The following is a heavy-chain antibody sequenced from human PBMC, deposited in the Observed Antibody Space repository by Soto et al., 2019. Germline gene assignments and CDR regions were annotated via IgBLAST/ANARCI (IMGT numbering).Heavy chain of an antibody. CDR3: ARDSAGYRSGWYYYYGMVV. V-gene: IGHV3-66*01. Sequence: EVQLVESGGGLVQPGGSLRLSCAASGFTVSSNYMSWVRQAPGKGLEWVSVIYSGGSTYYADSVKGRFTISRDNSKNTLYLQMNSLRAEETAVYYCARDSAGYRSGWYYYYGMVVWGQGTTVTVSS. J-gene: IGHJ6*02. D-gene: IGHD6-19*01. CDR2: IYSGGST. CDR1: GFTVSSNY.